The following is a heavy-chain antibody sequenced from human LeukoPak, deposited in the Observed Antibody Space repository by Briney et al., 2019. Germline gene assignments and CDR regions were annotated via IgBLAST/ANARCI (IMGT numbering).Heavy chain of an antibody. J-gene: IGHJ5*02. V-gene: IGHV1-69*05. Sequence: SVKVSCKASEGTFSSYAISWVRQAPGQGLEWMGGIIPIFGTANYAQKFQGRVTITTDESTSTAYMELSSLRSEDTAVYYCARSNSSYFDPWGQGTLVTVSS. CDR1: EGTFSSYA. CDR2: IIPIFGTA. D-gene: IGHD6-13*01. CDR3: ARSNSSYFDP.